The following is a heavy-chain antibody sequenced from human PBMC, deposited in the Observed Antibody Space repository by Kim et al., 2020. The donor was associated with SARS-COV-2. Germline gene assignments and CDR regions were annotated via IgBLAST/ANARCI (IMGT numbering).Heavy chain of an antibody. CDR3: AMGDYCGSGNGFDI. V-gene: IGHV4-34*01. Sequence: SETLSLTCAVYGGSFSGFYWSWIRQPPGKGLEWIGEINHSGSTNYNPSLKSRVTISVDTSKKQFSLKLTSVTAADTAVYYCAMGDYCGSGNGFDIWGQGTMVTVSS. CDR1: GGSFSGFY. CDR2: INHSGST. D-gene: IGHD3-10*01. J-gene: IGHJ3*02.